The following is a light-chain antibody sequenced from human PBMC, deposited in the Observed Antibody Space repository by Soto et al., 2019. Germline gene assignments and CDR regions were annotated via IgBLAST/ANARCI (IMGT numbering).Light chain of an antibody. J-gene: IGKJ3*01. CDR2: AAF. V-gene: IGKV1-9*01. CDR3: QQGGT. CDR1: QGISSY. Sequence: DIQLTQSPSFLSASVGDRVTITCRASQGISSYLAWYQQKPGKAPKLLIYAAFTLQSGVPSRFSGSVSRTEFTLTMSSLQPEDFAIYYCQQGGTFGPGTKVDI.